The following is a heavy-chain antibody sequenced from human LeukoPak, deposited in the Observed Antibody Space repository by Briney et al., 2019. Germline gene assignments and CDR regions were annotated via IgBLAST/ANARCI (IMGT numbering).Heavy chain of an antibody. J-gene: IGHJ4*02. V-gene: IGHV1-69*13. D-gene: IGHD3-22*01. CDR1: GGTFNNYA. Sequence: ASVKVSCKASGGTFNNYAISWVRQAPGQGLEWMGGIIPVFGATTYARNFQGRVTITADESTSTAYMELRSLRSDDTAVYYCARAYYYDSSGYYYGYYFDYWGQGTLVTVSS. CDR3: ARAYYYDSSGYYYGYYFDY. CDR2: IIPVFGAT.